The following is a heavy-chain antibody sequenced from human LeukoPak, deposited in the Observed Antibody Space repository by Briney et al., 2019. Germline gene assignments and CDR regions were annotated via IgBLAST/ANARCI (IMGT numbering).Heavy chain of an antibody. Sequence: GGSLRLSRAASGFTFSSYSMNWVRQAPGKGLEWVSYISSSSSTIYYADSVKGRFTISRDNAKNSLYLQMNSLRAEDTAVYYCARGGYFDWLLPVDYWGQGTLVTVSS. V-gene: IGHV3-48*01. D-gene: IGHD3-9*01. CDR2: ISSSSSTI. CDR1: GFTFSSYS. CDR3: ARGGYFDWLLPVDY. J-gene: IGHJ4*02.